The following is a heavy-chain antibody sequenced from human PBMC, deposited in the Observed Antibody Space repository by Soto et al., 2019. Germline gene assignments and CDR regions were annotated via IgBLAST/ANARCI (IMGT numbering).Heavy chain of an antibody. J-gene: IGHJ6*02. CDR1: RFAFSNSW. CDR2: IKQDGSEK. V-gene: IGHV3-7*03. D-gene: IGHD3-22*01. CDR3: ASNSSGSAMDV. Sequence: EVQLVESGGGLVQPGGSLRLSCAASRFAFSNSWLTWVRQAPGNGLEWVANIKQDGSEKFYVDSVKGRFTISRDNAKNSGYLQMNSLRGEDTAGYYCASNSSGSAMDVGGPGTTVTVSS.